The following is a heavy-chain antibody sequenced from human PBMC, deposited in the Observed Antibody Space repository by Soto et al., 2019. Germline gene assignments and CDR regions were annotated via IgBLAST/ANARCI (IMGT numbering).Heavy chain of an antibody. CDR2: ISGSGGST. V-gene: IGHV3-23*01. CDR1: GFTFSSYA. CDR3: AKASFYDFWEGSGVDV. D-gene: IGHD3-3*01. J-gene: IGHJ6*02. Sequence: EVQLLESGGGLVQPGGSLRLSCAASGFTFSSYAMSWVRQAPGKGLEWVSAISGSGGSTYYAESVKGRFTISRDNSKNTLYLQMNRLRAEDTAVYYCAKASFYDFWEGSGVDVWGQGTTVTVSS.